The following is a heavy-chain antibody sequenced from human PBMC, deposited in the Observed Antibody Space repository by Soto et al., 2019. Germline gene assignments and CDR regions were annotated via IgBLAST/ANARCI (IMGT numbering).Heavy chain of an antibody. CDR3: ARARGYCSSTSCYYYMDV. V-gene: IGHV5-51*01. CDR1: GYSFTRYW. J-gene: IGHJ6*03. CDR2: IYPGDSDT. Sequence: GESLKLSCTGSGYSFTRYWIGWVRQMPGKGLEWMGIIYPGDSDTRYSPSFQGQVTISADKSISTAYLQWSSLKASDTAMYYCARARGYCSSTSCYYYMDVWGKGATVTVSS. D-gene: IGHD2-2*01.